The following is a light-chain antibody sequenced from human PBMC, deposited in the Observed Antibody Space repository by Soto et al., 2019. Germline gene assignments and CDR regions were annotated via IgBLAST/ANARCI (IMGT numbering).Light chain of an antibody. CDR1: QSVSRY. V-gene: IGKV3-11*01. CDR3: QHHSYWFT. CDR2: DAS. Sequence: IVLTQSPATLSLSPGERATLSCRASQSVSRYLAWYQQKPAQAPRLLIYDASLRATGIPAMFSGSGSGKYFILTSSSLEHEDFAVYYCQHHSYWFTFGQGTRLEIK. J-gene: IGKJ5*01.